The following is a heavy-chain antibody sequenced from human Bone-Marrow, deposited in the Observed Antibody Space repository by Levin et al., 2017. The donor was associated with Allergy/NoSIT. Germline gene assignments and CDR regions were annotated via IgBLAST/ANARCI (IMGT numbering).Heavy chain of an antibody. CDR2: MNPNSGNT. Sequence: GASVKVSCKASGYTFSTFDINWLRQATGQGLEWMGWMNPNSGNTGYAQKFQGRVTMTRNTSISTAYMELNSLRSEDTAVYYCARRKGTPGTTFGYWGQGTLVTVSS. D-gene: IGHD2/OR15-2a*01. J-gene: IGHJ4*02. CDR3: ARRKGTPGTTFGY. V-gene: IGHV1-8*01. CDR1: GYTFSTFD.